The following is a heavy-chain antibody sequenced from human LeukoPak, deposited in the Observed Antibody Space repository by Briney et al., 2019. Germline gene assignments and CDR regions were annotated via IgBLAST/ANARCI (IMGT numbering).Heavy chain of an antibody. J-gene: IGHJ3*02. CDR3: AREWELGANGPNAFDI. CDR2: IIPILGIA. Sequence: SVKVSCKASGGTFSCYAISWVRQAPGQGLEWMGRIIPILGIANYAQKFQGRVTITADKSTSTAYMELSSLRSKDTAVYYCAREWELGANGPNAFDIWGQGTMVTVSS. D-gene: IGHD1-26*01. V-gene: IGHV1-69*04. CDR1: GGTFSCYA.